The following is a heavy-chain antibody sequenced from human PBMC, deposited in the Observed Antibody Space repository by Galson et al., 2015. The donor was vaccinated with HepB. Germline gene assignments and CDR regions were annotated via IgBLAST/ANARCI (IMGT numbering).Heavy chain of an antibody. V-gene: IGHV3-30-3*01. D-gene: IGHD2-8*01. J-gene: IGHJ6*02. CDR3: ARVLMVYALEGYYYYYGMDV. CDR2: ISYDGSNK. CDR1: GFTFSSFT. Sequence: SLRLSCAASGFTFSSFTMHWVRQAPGKGLEWVAVISYDGSNKYYADSVKGRFTISRDNSKNTLYLQMNSLGAEDTAVYYCARVLMVYALEGYYYYYGMDVWGQGTTVTVSS.